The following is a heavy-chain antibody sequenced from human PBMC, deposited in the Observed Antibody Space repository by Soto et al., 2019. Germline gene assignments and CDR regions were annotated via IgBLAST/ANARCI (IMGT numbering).Heavy chain of an antibody. D-gene: IGHD3-22*01. J-gene: IGHJ4*02. CDR3: AREVSSRGPDYEY. CDR2: TRNKANSYTT. V-gene: IGHV3-72*01. CDR1: GFTFSDYY. Sequence: PGGSLRLSCAASGFTFSDYYINWVRQAPGKGLEWVGRTRNKANSYTTDYAAFVKGRFTISRDDSKNLIYLQMNSLKTEDTAVFYCAREVSSRGPDYEYWGQGTLVPVSS.